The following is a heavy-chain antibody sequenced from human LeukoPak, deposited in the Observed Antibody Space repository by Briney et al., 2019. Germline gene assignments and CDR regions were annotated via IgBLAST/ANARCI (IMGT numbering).Heavy chain of an antibody. D-gene: IGHD3-3*01. Sequence: KSSETLSLTCAVYGGSFSGYYWSWIRQPPGKGLEWIGEINHSGSTNYNPSLKSRVTISVDTSKNQFSLKLSSVTAADTAVYYCARDDGQYYDFWSGYYTGGYFDYWGQGTLVTVSS. V-gene: IGHV4-34*01. CDR2: INHSGST. CDR3: ARDDGQYYDFWSGYYTGGYFDY. CDR1: GGSFSGYY. J-gene: IGHJ4*02.